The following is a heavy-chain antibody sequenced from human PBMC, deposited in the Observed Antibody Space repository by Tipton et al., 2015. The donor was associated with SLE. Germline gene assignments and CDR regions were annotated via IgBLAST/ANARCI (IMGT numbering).Heavy chain of an antibody. CDR2: ISSSGSTI. V-gene: IGHV3-48*03. Sequence: SLRLSCAASGFTFSSYEMNWVRQAPGKGLEWVSYISSSGSTIYYADSVKGRFTISRDNARNTLYLQMNSLRVEDTAVYYCARSPSGVGASFRALDNWGQGTMVTVSS. J-gene: IGHJ3*02. D-gene: IGHD1-26*01. CDR3: ARSPSGVGASFRALDN. CDR1: GFTFSSYE.